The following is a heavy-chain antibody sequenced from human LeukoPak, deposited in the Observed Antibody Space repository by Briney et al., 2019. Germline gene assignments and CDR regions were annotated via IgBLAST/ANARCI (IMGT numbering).Heavy chain of an antibody. J-gene: IGHJ4*02. D-gene: IGHD3-22*01. CDR1: GVTFSSYA. CDR2: ISPILGIA. V-gene: IGHV1-69*04. CDR3: ARDPDYYDSSGLNDY. Sequence: ASVKLSCKASGVTFSSYAISWVRQAPGQGLKWMGRISPILGIANYAQKFQGRVTITADKSTSTAYMELSSLRSEDTAVYYCARDPDYYDSSGLNDYWGQGTLVTVSS.